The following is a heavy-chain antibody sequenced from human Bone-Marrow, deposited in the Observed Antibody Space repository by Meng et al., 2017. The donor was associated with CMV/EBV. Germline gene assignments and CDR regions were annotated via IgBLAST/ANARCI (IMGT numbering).Heavy chain of an antibody. CDR2: IRYDGSNK. D-gene: IGHD3-3*01. CDR1: GFTFSSHG. CDR3: ARDLTIFGWYYFDY. J-gene: IGHJ4*02. Sequence: GESLKISCAASGFTFSSHGMHWVRQAPGKGLEWVAFIRYDGSNKYYADSVKGRFTISRENSKNTLYLQMNSLRAEDTAVYYCARDLTIFGWYYFDYWGQGTLVTVSS. V-gene: IGHV3-30*02.